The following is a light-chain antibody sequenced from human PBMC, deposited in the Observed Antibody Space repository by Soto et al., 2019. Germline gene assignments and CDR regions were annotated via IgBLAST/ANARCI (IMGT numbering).Light chain of an antibody. CDR3: QQRSNWPSIT. Sequence: EIVLTQSPATLSLSPGERATLSCRASQSVSSYLAWYQQKPGQAPRLLIYDASNRANGIPARFSGSGSGTDFTLTISSLEPEDFAVYDCQQRSNWPSITFGQGTRLEIK. V-gene: IGKV3-11*01. CDR2: DAS. CDR1: QSVSSY. J-gene: IGKJ5*01.